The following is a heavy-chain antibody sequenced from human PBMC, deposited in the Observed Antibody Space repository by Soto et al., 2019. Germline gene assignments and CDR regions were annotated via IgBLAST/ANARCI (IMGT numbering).Heavy chain of an antibody. CDR3: ARPGYIAFYYYGMDV. J-gene: IGHJ6*02. CDR2: IIPIFGTA. CDR1: GGTFSSYA. Sequence: VASVKVSCKASGGTFSSYAISWVRQAPGQGLEWMGGIIPIFGTANYAQKFQGRVTITADESTSTAYMELSSLRSEDTAVYYCARPGYIAFYYYGMDVWGQGTTVTVSS. D-gene: IGHD1-1*01. V-gene: IGHV1-69*13.